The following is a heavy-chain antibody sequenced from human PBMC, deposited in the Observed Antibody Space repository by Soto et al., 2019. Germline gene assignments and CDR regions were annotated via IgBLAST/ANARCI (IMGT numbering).Heavy chain of an antibody. D-gene: IGHD3-3*01. CDR1: GFTFSSYA. CDR2: ISYDGSNK. J-gene: IGHJ4*02. V-gene: IGHV3-30-3*01. Sequence: LRLSCAASGFTFSSYAMHWVRQAPGKGLEWVAVISYDGSNKYYADSVKGRFTISRDNSKNTLYLQMNSLRAEDTAVYYCARDRWIFGVVMSLGFDYWGQGTLVTVSS. CDR3: ARDRWIFGVVMSLGFDY.